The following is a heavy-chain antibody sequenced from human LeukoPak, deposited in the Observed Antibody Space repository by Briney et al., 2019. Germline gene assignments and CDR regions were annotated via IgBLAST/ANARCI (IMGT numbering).Heavy chain of an antibody. CDR2: INYSGTT. CDR1: GGSISTYY. D-gene: IGHD1-26*01. V-gene: IGHV4-59*08. J-gene: IGHJ4*02. Sequence: SETLSLTCTVSGGSISTYYWSWIRQPPGKGLEWIGYINYSGTTNYNPSLMSRVTISVDTSKSQFSLRLTSVTAADTAVYYCARHAQWGAPFDYWGQGTLVTVSS. CDR3: ARHAQWGAPFDY.